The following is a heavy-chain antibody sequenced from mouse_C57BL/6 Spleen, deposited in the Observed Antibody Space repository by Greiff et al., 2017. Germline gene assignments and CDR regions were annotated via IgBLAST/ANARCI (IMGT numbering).Heavy chain of an antibody. J-gene: IGHJ4*01. D-gene: IGHD2-1*01. Sequence: VQLQQSGAELVRPGASVKLSCTASGFNIKDYYMHWVKQRPEQGLEWIGRIDPEDGDTEYAPKFKGKANMTAYTSSNTAYLQLSSLTSEDTAVYYCTTDGKRPYYYAMDYWGQGTSVTVSS. CDR1: GFNIKDYY. CDR2: IDPEDGDT. V-gene: IGHV14-1*01. CDR3: TTDGKRPYYYAMDY.